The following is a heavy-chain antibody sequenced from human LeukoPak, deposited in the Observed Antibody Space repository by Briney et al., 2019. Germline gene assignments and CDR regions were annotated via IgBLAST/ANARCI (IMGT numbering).Heavy chain of an antibody. Sequence: GGSLRLSCAASGFTFSSYEMNWVRQAPGKGLEWVSYISSSGSTIYYADSVKGRFTISRDNSKNMLYLQMNSLRVEDTAVYYCAKDPQKWESYFDYWGQGTLVTVSS. CDR3: AKDPQKWESYFDY. V-gene: IGHV3-48*03. D-gene: IGHD1-26*01. CDR2: ISSSGSTI. CDR1: GFTFSSYE. J-gene: IGHJ4*02.